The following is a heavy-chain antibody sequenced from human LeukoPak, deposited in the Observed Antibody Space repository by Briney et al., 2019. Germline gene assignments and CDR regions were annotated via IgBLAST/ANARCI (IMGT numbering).Heavy chain of an antibody. V-gene: IGHV4-59*08. CDR1: GGSISSYY. CDR2: IYYSGST. Sequence: SETLSLTCTVSGGSISSYYWSWIRQPPGKGLEWIGYIYYSGSTNYNPSLKSRVTISVDTSKNQFSLKLSSVTAADTAVYYCAGQRAPHNFDYWGQGTLVTVSS. J-gene: IGHJ4*02. CDR3: AGQRAPHNFDY.